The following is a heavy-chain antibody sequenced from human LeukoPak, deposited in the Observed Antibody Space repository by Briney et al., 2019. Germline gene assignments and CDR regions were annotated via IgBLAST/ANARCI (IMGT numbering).Heavy chain of an antibody. CDR1: GFTFSSYG. CDR2: IQYDGSNK. J-gene: IGHJ3*02. D-gene: IGHD2-15*01. CDR3: AKEGCSGGSCYIPDAFDI. V-gene: IGHV3-30*02. Sequence: GGSLRLSCAASGFTFSSYGMHWVRQAPGKGLEWVTFIQYDGSNKYYADSVKGRFTISRDNSKNTLYLQMNSLRAEDTAVYYCAKEGCSGGSCYIPDAFDIWGQGTMVTVSS.